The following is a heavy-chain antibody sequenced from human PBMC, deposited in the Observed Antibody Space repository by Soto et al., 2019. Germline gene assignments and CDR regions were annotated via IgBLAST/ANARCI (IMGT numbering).Heavy chain of an antibody. CDR3: AKGRETTSIFDY. J-gene: IGHJ4*02. V-gene: IGHV3-23*01. CDR2: IRGSGDFT. CDR1: GFTFSIDA. D-gene: IGHD4-17*01. Sequence: GGSLRLSCVASGFTFSIDAMSWVRQAPGKGQEWVSLIRGSGDFTEYAGSVKGRFTISRDNSKNTVSLQMNSLRADDTAVYYCAKGRETTSIFDYWGQGILVTVSS.